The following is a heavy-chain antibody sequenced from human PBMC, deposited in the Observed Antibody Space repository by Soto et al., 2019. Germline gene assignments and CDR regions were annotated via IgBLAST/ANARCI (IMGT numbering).Heavy chain of an antibody. CDR1: GLTMSTYA. Sequence: QSGGSLRLSCAAPGLTMSTYAMSWVRQAPGKGLEWVSTIAGEDIFYADSVKGRFTISIDNSKNLLFLQMNSLTADDTATYYCAKDHFKGNGVYDGFDVWGQGTTVTVSS. V-gene: IGHV3-23*05. D-gene: IGHD2-8*01. CDR3: AKDHFKGNGVYDGFDV. J-gene: IGHJ3*01. CDR2: IAGEDI.